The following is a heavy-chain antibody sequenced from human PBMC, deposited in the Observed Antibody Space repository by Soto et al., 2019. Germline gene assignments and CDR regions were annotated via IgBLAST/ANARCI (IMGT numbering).Heavy chain of an antibody. D-gene: IGHD2-2*01. J-gene: IGHJ5*02. CDR2: IYYSGST. V-gene: IGHV4-59*01. Sequence: PSETLSLTCTVSGGSISSYYWSWIRQPPGKGLEWIGYIYYSGSTNYNPSLKSRVTISVDTSKNQFSLKLSSVTAADTAVYYCARERHQLLFKWFDPWGQGTLVTVSP. CDR3: ARERHQLLFKWFDP. CDR1: GGSISSYY.